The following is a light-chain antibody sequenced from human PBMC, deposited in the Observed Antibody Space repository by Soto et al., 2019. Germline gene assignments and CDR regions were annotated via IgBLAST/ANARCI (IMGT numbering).Light chain of an antibody. CDR2: GAS. J-gene: IGKJ1*01. CDR1: QSVSSNY. CDR3: QQYGNSPWT. Sequence: EIVLTQSPGTLSLSPGERATLSCRASQSVSSNYLAWYQHKPGQPPRLLIYGASSRATGIPDRFSGSGSGTDFTLTISRLEPEDFTVYFCQQYGNSPWTFGQGTKVEI. V-gene: IGKV3-20*01.